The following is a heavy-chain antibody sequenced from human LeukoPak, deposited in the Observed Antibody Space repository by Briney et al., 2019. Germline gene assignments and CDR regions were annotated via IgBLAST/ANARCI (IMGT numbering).Heavy chain of an antibody. D-gene: IGHD6-6*01. CDR2: IWPDDSDT. V-gene: IGHV5-51*01. Sequence: GESLKISCKASGYNFTNHWVAWVRQRPGEGLEWMGIIWPDDSDTRYSPSFQGLVTISVDKSIGTAHLQWRSLKASDTALYFCARHSDVPLDLWGQGTPVIVSS. J-gene: IGHJ5*02. CDR1: GYNFTNHW. CDR3: ARHSDVPLDL.